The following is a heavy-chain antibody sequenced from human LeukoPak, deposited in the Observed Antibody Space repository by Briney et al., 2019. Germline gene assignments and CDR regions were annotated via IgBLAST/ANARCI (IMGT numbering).Heavy chain of an antibody. J-gene: IGHJ5*02. V-gene: IGHV3-30*01. CDR1: GFTFSSYA. CDR3: ARDLFFGSIYYYDSSGFNWFDP. D-gene: IGHD3-22*01. CDR2: ISYDGSNK. Sequence: PGGSLRLSCAASGFTFSSYAMHWVRQAPGKGLEWVAVISYDGSNKYYADSVKGRFTISRDNSKNTLYLQMNSLRAEDTAVYYCARDLFFGSIYYYDSSGFNWFDPWGQGTLVTVSS.